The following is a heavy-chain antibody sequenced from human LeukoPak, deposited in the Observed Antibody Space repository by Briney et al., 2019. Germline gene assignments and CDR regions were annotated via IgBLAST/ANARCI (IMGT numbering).Heavy chain of an antibody. CDR3: ARDPRDCSSTSCGYLDY. V-gene: IGHV3-30*04. CDR1: AFTFSSYA. Sequence: GRSLRLSCAASAFTFSSYAMHWVRQAPGRGLEWVAVISYDGSNKYYADSVKGRFTIPRDNSKNTLYLQMNSLRAEDTAVYYCARDPRDCSSTSCGYLDYWGQGTLVTVSS. CDR2: ISYDGSNK. D-gene: IGHD2-2*01. J-gene: IGHJ4*02.